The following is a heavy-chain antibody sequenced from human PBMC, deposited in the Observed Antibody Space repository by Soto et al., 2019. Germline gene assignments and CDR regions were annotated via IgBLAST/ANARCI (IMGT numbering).Heavy chain of an antibody. CDR3: ARGLTQIAAAGT. V-gene: IGHV3-33*01. CDR2: IWYDGSNK. Sequence: LRLSCAASGFTFSSYGMHWVRQAPGKGLEWVAVIWYDGSNKYYADSVKGRFTISRDNSKSTLYLQMNSLRAEDTAVYYCARGLTQIAAAGTWGQGTLVTVSS. CDR1: GFTFSSYG. J-gene: IGHJ5*02. D-gene: IGHD6-13*01.